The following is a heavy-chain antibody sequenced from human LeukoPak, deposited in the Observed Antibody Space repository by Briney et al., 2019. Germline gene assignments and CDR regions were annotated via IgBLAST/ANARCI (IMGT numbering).Heavy chain of an antibody. D-gene: IGHD3-16*01. V-gene: IGHV3-13*01. Sequence: GGSLRLSCAASGFTFSSYDMHWVRHATGKGLEWVSAIGTAGDTYYPGSVKGRFTISRENAKNSLYLQMNSLRAGDTAVYYCARAIAQGGAFDIWGQGTMVTVSS. CDR3: ARAIAQGGAFDI. J-gene: IGHJ3*02. CDR2: IGTAGDT. CDR1: GFTFSSYD.